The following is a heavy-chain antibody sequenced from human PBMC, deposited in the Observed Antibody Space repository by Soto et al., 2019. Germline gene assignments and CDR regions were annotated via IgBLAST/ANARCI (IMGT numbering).Heavy chain of an antibody. D-gene: IGHD1-1*01. CDR2: IWYDGSNK. V-gene: IGHV3-33*01. CDR1: GFIFRDYX. J-gene: IGHJ4*02. Sequence: SLRRSGATAGFIFRDYXIHRVRQAPCKGLESVAIIWYDGSNKYYGDSVTGRFTISRDNSKNKLYLNMNSLRAEDTAVYYCARDRRDGYNFGTLDYWGQGALVAVSS. CDR3: ARDRRDGYNFGTLDY.